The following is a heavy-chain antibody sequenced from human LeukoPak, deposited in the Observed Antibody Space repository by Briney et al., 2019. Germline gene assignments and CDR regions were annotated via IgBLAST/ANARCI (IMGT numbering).Heavy chain of an antibody. CDR1: GGSFSGYY. V-gene: IGHV4-59*08. J-gene: IGHJ4*02. D-gene: IGHD6-6*01. CDR3: ARQRAYSSSSPFDY. CDR2: IYYTGST. Sequence: PSETLSLTCAVYGGSFSGYYWSWIRQPPGKGLERIGYIYYTGSTNYNPSLKSRVTMFVDMSKNQFSLRLSSVTAADTAVYYCARQRAYSSSSPFDYWGQGTLVTVSS.